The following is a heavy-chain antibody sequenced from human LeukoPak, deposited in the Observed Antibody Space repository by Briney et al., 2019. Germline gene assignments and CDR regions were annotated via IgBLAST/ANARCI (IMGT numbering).Heavy chain of an antibody. CDR3: ARRLAVASYGMDV. V-gene: IGHV5-51*01. CDR1: GYSFTSYW. CDR2: IYPGDSDT. J-gene: IGHJ6*02. D-gene: IGHD6-19*01. Sequence: GESLKISCQGSGYSFTSYWIGWVRQMPGKGLEWMGIIYPGDSDTRYSPSFQGQVTISADKSISTAYLQWSSLKAPDTAMYYCARRLAVASYGMDVWGQGTTVTVSS.